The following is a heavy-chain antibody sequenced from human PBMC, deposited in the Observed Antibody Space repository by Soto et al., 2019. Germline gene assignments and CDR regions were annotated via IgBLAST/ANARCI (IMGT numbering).Heavy chain of an antibody. CDR3: ARDLKGKKAAEPFDP. Sequence: SVKVSCKASGGTFSSYTISWVRQAPGQGLEWMGRIIPILGIANYAQKFQGRVTITADKSTSTAYMELSSLRSEDTAVYYCARDLKGKKAAEPFDPWGQGTLVTVS. CDR1: GGTFSSYT. J-gene: IGHJ5*02. CDR2: IIPILGIA. V-gene: IGHV1-69*04. D-gene: IGHD6-13*01.